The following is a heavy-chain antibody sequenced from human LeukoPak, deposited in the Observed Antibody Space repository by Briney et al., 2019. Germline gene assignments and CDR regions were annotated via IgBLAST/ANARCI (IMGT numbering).Heavy chain of an antibody. D-gene: IGHD1-26*01. CDR3: ARGPDIPFWMIVGATREGVNDY. Sequence: GGSLRLSCAASGFTFSDYYMSWIRQAPGKGLEWVSYISSSGSTIYYADSVKHRFTISRDNAQNSLYLQMNSLRAEDTAVYYCARGPDIPFWMIVGATREGVNDYWGQGTLVTVSS. V-gene: IGHV3-11*04. J-gene: IGHJ4*02. CDR1: GFTFSDYY. CDR2: ISSSGSTI.